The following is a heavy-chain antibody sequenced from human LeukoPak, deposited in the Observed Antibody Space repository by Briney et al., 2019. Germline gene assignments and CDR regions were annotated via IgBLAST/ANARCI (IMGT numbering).Heavy chain of an antibody. CDR2: IKEDGGEK. D-gene: IGHD1-1*01. CDR1: GFTFSIYA. J-gene: IGHJ4*02. CDR3: ATTRGFDY. Sequence: GGSLRLSCAASGFTFSIYAMTWVRQTPGKGLEWVANIKEDGGEKYYVDSVKGRFTISRDNAKSSLFLQMNSLRTEDTAVYYCATTRGFDYWGQGTLVTVSS. V-gene: IGHV3-7*03.